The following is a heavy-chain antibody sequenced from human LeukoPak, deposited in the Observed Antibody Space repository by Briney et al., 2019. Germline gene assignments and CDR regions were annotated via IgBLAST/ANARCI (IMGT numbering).Heavy chain of an antibody. CDR1: GFTFSSYA. D-gene: IGHD6-19*01. CDR2: ISGSGCST. Sequence: GGSVRLSCAASGFTFSSYAMSWVRQAPGKGLEWVSAISGSGCSTYYAGTVKDRFTISRDNSKSTLYLQMNSLRAEDTAVYYCAKTLSYSSGWDYWGQGTLVTVSS. J-gene: IGHJ4*02. CDR3: AKTLSYSSGWDY. V-gene: IGHV3-23*01.